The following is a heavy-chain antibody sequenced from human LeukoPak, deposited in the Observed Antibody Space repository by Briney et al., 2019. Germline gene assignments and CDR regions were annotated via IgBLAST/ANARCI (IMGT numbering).Heavy chain of an antibody. D-gene: IGHD1-26*01. Sequence: ASVKVSCKASGYTFTGYYMHWVRQAPGQGLEWMGWINPNSGGTHYAQKFQGRVTMTRDTSISTAYMELSRLRSDDTAVYYCASGGVGATSPYYYYYYMDVWGKGTTVTISS. CDR1: GYTFTGYY. J-gene: IGHJ6*03. V-gene: IGHV1-2*02. CDR3: ASGGVGATSPYYYYYYMDV. CDR2: INPNSGGT.